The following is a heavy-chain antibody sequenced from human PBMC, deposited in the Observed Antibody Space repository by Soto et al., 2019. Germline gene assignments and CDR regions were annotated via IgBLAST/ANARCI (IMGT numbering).Heavy chain of an antibody. Sequence: SVKGRFTISRDNAKKSLYLQMNSLRADDTAVYYCARDREGDGYNFDYWGQGTLVTVSS. V-gene: IGHV3-48*01. D-gene: IGHD6-25*01. CDR3: ARDREGDGYNFDY. J-gene: IGHJ4*02.